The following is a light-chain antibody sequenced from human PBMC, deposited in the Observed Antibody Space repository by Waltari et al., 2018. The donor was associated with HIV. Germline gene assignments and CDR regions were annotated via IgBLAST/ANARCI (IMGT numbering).Light chain of an antibody. J-gene: IGLJ2*01. CDR2: EVT. CDR1: NSDVGGYNY. Sequence: QSALTQPASVSGSPGQSITISCIGTNSDVGGYNYVSWYQQHPGKAPQLLIYEVTNWPSGISNRFSGSKSGNTASLTISGLQAEDEADYYCSSYSPTSTVIFGGGTKLTVL. V-gene: IGLV2-14*01. CDR3: SSYSPTSTVI.